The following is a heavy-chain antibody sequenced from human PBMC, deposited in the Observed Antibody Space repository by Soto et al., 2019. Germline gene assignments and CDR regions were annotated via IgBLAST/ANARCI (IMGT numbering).Heavy chain of an antibody. Sequence: PGGSLILYCAASGFTGSSNHMIWVRRAPGKGLECVSLIYSSTITYYADSVKGRFTISRDNSKNTLYLQMNSLRAEDTAVYYCARVVTGFDDWGHGTLVTVSS. J-gene: IGHJ4*01. CDR3: ARVVTGFDD. CDR1: GFTGSSNH. V-gene: IGHV3-53*01. CDR2: IYSSTIT. D-gene: IGHD2-21*02.